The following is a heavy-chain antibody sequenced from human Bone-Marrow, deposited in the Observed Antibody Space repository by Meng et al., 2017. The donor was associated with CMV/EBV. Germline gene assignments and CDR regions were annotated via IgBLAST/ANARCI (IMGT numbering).Heavy chain of an antibody. J-gene: IGHJ3*01. V-gene: IGHV4-61*08. Sequence: SETLSLTCSVTGVSVRNGDYYWFWIRQSPGKGLEWIGYVHYSGRTNYNPSLMSRVTISLDTSRKQFSLKLTSVTAADTAVYYCAESPRDAGSLGAFDFWGQGTMVTVSS. CDR2: VHYSGRT. D-gene: IGHD3-16*01. CDR3: AESPRDAGSLGAFDF. CDR1: GVSVRNGDYY.